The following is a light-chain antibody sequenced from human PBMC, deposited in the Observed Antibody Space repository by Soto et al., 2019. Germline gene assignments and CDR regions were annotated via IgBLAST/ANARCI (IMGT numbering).Light chain of an antibody. CDR3: QQYNNWPQT. Sequence: DIQLTQSPSFLSASVEDRVTISCRASYDISSSLAWYQQEPGKPPKLLIYDSSTLQTGVPSRFTGSGSGRKFTLTISGLQFGDFAEYHCQQYNNWPQTFGQGTKVDIK. J-gene: IGKJ1*01. CDR1: YDISSS. CDR2: DSS. V-gene: IGKV1-9*01.